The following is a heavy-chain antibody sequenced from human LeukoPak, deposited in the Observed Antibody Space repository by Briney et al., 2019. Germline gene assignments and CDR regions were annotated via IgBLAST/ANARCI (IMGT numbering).Heavy chain of an antibody. V-gene: IGHV1-46*01. CDR3: ARDVVPTYYYDSSGYSSLDY. CDR2: INPSGGST. Sequence: GASVKVSCKASGYTFTSYAMHWVRQAPGQGLEWMGIINPSGGSTSYAQKFQGRVTMTRDTSTSTVYMELSSLRSEDTAVYYCARDVVPTYYYDSSGYSSLDYWGQGTLVTVSS. CDR1: GYTFTSYA. J-gene: IGHJ4*02. D-gene: IGHD3-22*01.